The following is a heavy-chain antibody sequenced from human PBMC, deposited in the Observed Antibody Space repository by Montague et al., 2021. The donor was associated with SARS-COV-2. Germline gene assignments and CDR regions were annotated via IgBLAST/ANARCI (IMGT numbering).Heavy chain of an antibody. V-gene: IGHV3-74*01. CDR1: GFTFRNYW. D-gene: IGHD6-19*01. CDR2: VNPDGTRT. J-gene: IGHJ4*02. CDR3: ARGAFSNGLDK. Sequence: SLRLSCAASGFTFRNYWMEWVRQGPGKGLVWVSNVNPDGTRTNYADSAKGRVTISRDNAKNTLYLQIDSLTADDTAVYYCARGAFSNGLDKWGQGTLVTFSS.